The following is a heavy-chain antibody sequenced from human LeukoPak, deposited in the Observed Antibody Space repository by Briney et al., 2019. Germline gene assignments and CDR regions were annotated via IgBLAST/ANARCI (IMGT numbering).Heavy chain of an antibody. CDR1: GYTFTSYA. J-gene: IGHJ3*02. D-gene: IGHD3-10*01. V-gene: IGHV1-3*01. Sequence: ASVKVSCKASGYTFTSYAMHWVRQAPGQRLEWMGWINAGNGNTKYSQKFQGRVTITRDTSASTAYMELSSLRSEDTAVYYCAIIMVRGVIWAFDIWGQGTIVTVSS. CDR2: INAGNGNT. CDR3: AIIMVRGVIWAFDI.